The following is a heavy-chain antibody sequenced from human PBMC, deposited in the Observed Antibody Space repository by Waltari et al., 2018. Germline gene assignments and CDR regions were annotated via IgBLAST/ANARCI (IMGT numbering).Heavy chain of an antibody. CDR2: INHRDSYT. D-gene: IGHD1-1*01. Sequence: EVQLVQSGAEVKKPGESLRISCEGSGYDFSTFWITWVRHMPGKGLEWMGRINHRDSYTNYSPSFRGHVTISVDRSISTAYIQWSGLRASDTAIYYCARTSTRDFYYMDVWGKGTTVTVS. CDR3: ARTSTRDFYYMDV. V-gene: IGHV5-10-1*01. J-gene: IGHJ6*03. CDR1: GYDFSTFW.